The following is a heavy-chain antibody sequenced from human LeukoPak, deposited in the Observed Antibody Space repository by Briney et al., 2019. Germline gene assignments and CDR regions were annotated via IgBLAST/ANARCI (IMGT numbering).Heavy chain of an antibody. Sequence: PSETLSLTCTVSGGSISSYYWSWIRQPPGKGLEWIGYIYYSGSTNYNPSLKSRVTISVDTSKNQFSLKLSSVTAADTAVSYCARYDFWSGYDFDYWGQGTLVTVSS. J-gene: IGHJ4*02. CDR3: ARYDFWSGYDFDY. CDR2: IYYSGST. CDR1: GGSISSYY. D-gene: IGHD3-3*01. V-gene: IGHV4-59*01.